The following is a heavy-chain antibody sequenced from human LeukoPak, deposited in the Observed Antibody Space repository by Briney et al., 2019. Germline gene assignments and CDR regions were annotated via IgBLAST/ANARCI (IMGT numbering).Heavy chain of an antibody. J-gene: IGHJ3*02. Sequence: GGSLRLSCTASGFTVSSNYKSWVRQAPGKGLEWVSVIYSGGSRYYADSVKGRFTISRDNSKNTLNLQMNSLTAEDTAVYYCARVGVVPAAIPDGFDIWGQGTMVTVSS. V-gene: IGHV3-53*01. D-gene: IGHD2-2*01. CDR3: ARVGVVPAAIPDGFDI. CDR2: IYSGGSR. CDR1: GFTVSSNY.